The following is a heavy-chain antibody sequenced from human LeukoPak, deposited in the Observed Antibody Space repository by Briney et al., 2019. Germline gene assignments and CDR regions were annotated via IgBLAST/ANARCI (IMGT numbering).Heavy chain of an antibody. CDR3: ARHHESMIVVVIKGENWFDP. D-gene: IGHD3-22*01. V-gene: IGHV4-39*01. Sequence: SETLSLTCTVSGGSISSSSYYWGWIRQPPGEGLEWIGSIYYSGSTYYNPSLKSRVTISVDTSKNQFSLKLSSVTAADTAVYNCARHHESMIVVVIKGENWFDPWGQGPWSPSPQ. CDR1: GGSISSSSYY. J-gene: IGHJ5*02. CDR2: IYYSGST.